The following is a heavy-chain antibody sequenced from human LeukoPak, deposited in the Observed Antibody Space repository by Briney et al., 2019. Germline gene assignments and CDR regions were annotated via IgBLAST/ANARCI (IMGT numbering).Heavy chain of an antibody. V-gene: IGHV4-34*01. CDR3: ARTTPHYYDSSGYAY. CDR2: IYHSGST. J-gene: IGHJ4*02. Sequence: PSETLSLTCAVYGGSFSGYYWSWIRQPPGKGLEWIGEIYHSGSTNYNPSLKSRVTISVDKSKNQFSLKLSSVTAADTAVYYCARTTPHYYDSSGYAYWGQGTLVTVSS. D-gene: IGHD3-22*01. CDR1: GGSFSGYY.